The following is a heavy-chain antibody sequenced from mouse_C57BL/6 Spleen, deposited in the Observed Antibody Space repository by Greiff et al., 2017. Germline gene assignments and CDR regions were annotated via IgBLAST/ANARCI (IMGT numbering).Heavy chain of an antibody. J-gene: IGHJ2*01. Sequence: QVQLKQSGAELARPGASVKMSCKASGYTFTSYTMHWVKQRPGQGLEWIGYINPSSGYTKYNQKFKDKATLTADKSSSTAYMQLSSLTSEDSAVYYCANRFHYDYDRDYFDYWGQGTTRTVSS. CDR3: ANRFHYDYDRDYFDY. V-gene: IGHV1-4*01. D-gene: IGHD2-4*01. CDR2: INPSSGYT. CDR1: GYTFTSYT.